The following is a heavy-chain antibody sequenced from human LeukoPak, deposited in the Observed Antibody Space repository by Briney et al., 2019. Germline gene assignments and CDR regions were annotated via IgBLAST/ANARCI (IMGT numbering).Heavy chain of an antibody. CDR2: INPNSGGT. D-gene: IGHD3-22*01. J-gene: IGHJ3*02. CDR3: AVFGYYYDSSAAFDI. CDR1: GYTFTGYY. V-gene: IGHV1-2*02. Sequence: ASVKVSCKASGYTFTGYYMHWVRQAPGQGLEWMGWINPNSGGTNYAQKFQGRVTITRNTSISTAYMELSSLRSEDTAVYYCAVFGYYYDSSAAFDIWGQGTMVTVSS.